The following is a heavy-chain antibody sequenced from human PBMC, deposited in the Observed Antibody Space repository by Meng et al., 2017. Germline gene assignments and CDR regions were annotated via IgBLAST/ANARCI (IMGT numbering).Heavy chain of an antibody. CDR1: GFTFSSYE. Sequence: GESLKISCAASGFTFSSYEMNWVRQAPGKGLEWVSYISSSGSTIYYADSVKGRFTISRDNAKNSLYLQMNSLRAEDTAVYYRARVVEYCSGGSCPTVDYWGQGTLVTVSS. J-gene: IGHJ4*02. CDR2: ISSSGSTI. D-gene: IGHD2-15*01. CDR3: ARVVEYCSGGSCPTVDY. V-gene: IGHV3-48*03.